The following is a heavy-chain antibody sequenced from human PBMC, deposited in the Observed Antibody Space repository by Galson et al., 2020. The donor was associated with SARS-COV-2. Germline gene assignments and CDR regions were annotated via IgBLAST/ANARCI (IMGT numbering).Heavy chain of an antibody. CDR3: VHTFCSGDRCPYNYMDV. J-gene: IGHJ6*03. V-gene: IGHV2-5*01. Sequence: SGPTLVKPTQTLTLTCTFTGFSLSTVGAAVGWVRQPPGQALEWLALLYWNDNERYNPFLKRRISITKDISRNQVVLIMSDMDPVDTATYYCVHTFCSGDRCPYNYMDVWGKGTTVTISS. CDR1: GFSLSTVGAA. CDR2: LYWNDNE. D-gene: IGHD2-15*01.